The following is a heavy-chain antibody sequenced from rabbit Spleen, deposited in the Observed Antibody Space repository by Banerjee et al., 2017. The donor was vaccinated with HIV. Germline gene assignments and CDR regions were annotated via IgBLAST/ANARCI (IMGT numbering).Heavy chain of an antibody. CDR2: IYAGSSGST. D-gene: IGHD1-1*01. CDR3: ARDLTDIIGWNFGW. CDR1: GFSFSSTSY. Sequence: QSLEESGGDLVKPGASLTLTCTASGFSFSSTSYMCWVRQAPGKGLEWIACIYAGSSGSTYSTTWAKGRFTVSKTSSTTVTLQMTRLTAADTATYFCARDLTDIIGWNFGWWGQGTLVTVS. V-gene: IGHV1S40*01. J-gene: IGHJ4*01.